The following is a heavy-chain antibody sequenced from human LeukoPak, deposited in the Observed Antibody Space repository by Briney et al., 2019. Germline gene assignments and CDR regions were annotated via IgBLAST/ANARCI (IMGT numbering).Heavy chain of an antibody. CDR3: ASAGYYYDSRGDWDY. Sequence: PSETLSLTCTVSGGSISRTTYYWTWIRQPPGKGLEWIGSIYYSGNTYYNPSLQSRVTVIADTSKNQFSLKLSSVTAADTAVYYCASAGYYYDSRGDWDYWGQGTLVTVSS. V-gene: IGHV4-39*07. D-gene: IGHD3-22*01. CDR2: IYYSGNT. J-gene: IGHJ4*02. CDR1: GGSISRTTYY.